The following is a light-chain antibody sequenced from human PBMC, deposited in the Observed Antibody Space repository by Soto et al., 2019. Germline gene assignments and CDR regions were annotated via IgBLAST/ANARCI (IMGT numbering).Light chain of an antibody. CDR2: WAS. CDR3: QQYYTTPLS. J-gene: IGKJ5*01. V-gene: IGKV4-1*01. Sequence: DIVMTQSPDSLAASLGERATINCKSSQSVLYSPNNKNYLAWYQQKPGQPPKLLIYWASTRESGVPDRFSGSGSGTDFTLTISSLQAEDVAVYSCQQYYTTPLSFGQGTRLEIK. CDR1: QSVLYSPNNKNY.